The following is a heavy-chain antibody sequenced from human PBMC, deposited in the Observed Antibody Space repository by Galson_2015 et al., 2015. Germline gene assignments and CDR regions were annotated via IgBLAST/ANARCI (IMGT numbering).Heavy chain of an antibody. CDR3: ARLQRTYCSGGSCADGWFDP. CDR2: VYPGDSDT. D-gene: IGHD2-15*01. CDR1: GYSFTGYW. V-gene: IGHV5-51*01. J-gene: IGHJ5*02. Sequence: QSGAEVTKPGESLKISCMGSGYSFTGYWIGWVRQMPRKGLEWMGVVYPGDSDTRYSPSFKGKVNISADKSISNAYLQWSSLNASDTAMYYCARLQRTYCSGGSCADGWFDPWGQGTLVTVSS.